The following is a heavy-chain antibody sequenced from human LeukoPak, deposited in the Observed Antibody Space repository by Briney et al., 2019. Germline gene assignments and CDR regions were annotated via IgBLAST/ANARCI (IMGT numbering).Heavy chain of an antibody. D-gene: IGHD6-13*01. V-gene: IGHV1-69*13. CDR3: ATIAASGNYYYYGMDV. CDR1: GGTFSSYA. Sequence: ASVKVSCKASGGTFSSYAISWVRQAPGQGLEWMGGIIPIFGTANYAQKFQGRVTITADESTSTAYMELSSLRSEDTAVYYCATIAASGNYYYYGMDVWGKGTTVTVSS. CDR2: IIPIFGTA. J-gene: IGHJ6*04.